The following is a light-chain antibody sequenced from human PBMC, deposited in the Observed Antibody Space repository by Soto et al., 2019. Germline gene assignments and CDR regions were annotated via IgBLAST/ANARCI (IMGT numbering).Light chain of an antibody. CDR1: SSDIGGFNY. CDR2: DVR. V-gene: IGLV2-14*03. Sequence: QSALTQPASVSGSPGQSITISCTGTSSDIGGFNYVSWYQQHPGKAPKLMIYDVRNRPSGVSSRFSGSKSGNTASLTISGLQAEDEADYYCTSYTSSDTHVFGGGTMLTVL. CDR3: TSYTSSDTHV. J-gene: IGLJ3*02.